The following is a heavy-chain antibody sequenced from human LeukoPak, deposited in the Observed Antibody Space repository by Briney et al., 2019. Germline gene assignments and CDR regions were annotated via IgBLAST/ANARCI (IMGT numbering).Heavy chain of an antibody. V-gene: IGHV7-4-1*02. Sequence: ASVKDSCKASGYRLTNYDMNWVRQAPGQGPEWMGWINTKTGNPTYGQGFTGRFVFSLDTSVSTAYLQISSLKTEDSAVYYCARNNADGEGRFSYWGQGTLVTVSS. CDR2: INTKTGNP. D-gene: IGHD3-10*01. CDR1: GYRLTNYD. CDR3: ARNNADGEGRFSY. J-gene: IGHJ4*02.